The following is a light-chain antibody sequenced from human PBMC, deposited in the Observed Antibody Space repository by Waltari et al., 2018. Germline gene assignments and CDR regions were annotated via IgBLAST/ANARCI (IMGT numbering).Light chain of an antibody. CDR3: QQYYSTPET. V-gene: IGKV4-1*01. CDR1: QSVLYNSNNKNY. Sequence: DIVMTQSPDSLAVSLGERATINCKSSQSVLYNSNNKNYLAWYQHKPGQPPKLLIYLASTRESGVPDRFSGSGSGTDFTLTITSLQAADVAVYYCQQYYSTPETFGQGTKLEIK. CDR2: LAS. J-gene: IGKJ2*01.